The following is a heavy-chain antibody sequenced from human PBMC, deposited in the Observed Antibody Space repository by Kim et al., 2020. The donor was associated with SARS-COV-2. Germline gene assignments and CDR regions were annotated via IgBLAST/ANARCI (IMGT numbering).Heavy chain of an antibody. Sequence: GGSLRLSCAVSGFTFDTNAMSWVRQAPGRGLEWVSSISGSGTHKYYADSVNGRFTSSRDNSKNTVYLQMNSLRAEDTALYYCAKDIHDSGRLLPYYFD. CDR2: ISGSGTHK. D-gene: IGHD3-10*01. CDR1: GFTFDTNA. V-gene: IGHV3-23*01. J-gene: IGHJ4*01. CDR3: AKDIHDSGRLLPYYFD.